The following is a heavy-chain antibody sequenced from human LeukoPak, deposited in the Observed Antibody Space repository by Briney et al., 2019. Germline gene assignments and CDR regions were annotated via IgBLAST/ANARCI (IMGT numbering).Heavy chain of an antibody. Sequence: GGSLRLSCAASGFTFSSYEMNWVRQAPGKGLEWVSYISSSGSTIYYADSVKGRFTISRDNAENSLYLKMNSLRAEDTALYYCAKAGNYYGSGSYTFDYWGQGTLVTVSS. CDR2: ISSSGSTI. V-gene: IGHV3-48*03. CDR1: GFTFSSYE. D-gene: IGHD3-10*01. CDR3: AKAGNYYGSGSYTFDY. J-gene: IGHJ4*02.